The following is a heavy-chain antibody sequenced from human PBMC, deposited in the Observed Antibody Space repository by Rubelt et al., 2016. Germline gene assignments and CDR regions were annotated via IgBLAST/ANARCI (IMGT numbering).Heavy chain of an antibody. CDR2: MNPNSGGT. J-gene: IGHJ4*02. D-gene: IGHD3-10*01. CDR3: ARDRDNMVRGTPVSDY. Sequence: QVQLVQSGAEVKKPGASVKVSCKTSGYTFTGYDINWVRQATGQGLEWMGRMNPNSGGTNYAQKFQGRVTMTRDTSISTAYMELSRLRSDDTAVYYCARDRDNMVRGTPVSDYWGQGTLLTVSS. V-gene: IGHV1-2*06. CDR1: GYTFTGYD.